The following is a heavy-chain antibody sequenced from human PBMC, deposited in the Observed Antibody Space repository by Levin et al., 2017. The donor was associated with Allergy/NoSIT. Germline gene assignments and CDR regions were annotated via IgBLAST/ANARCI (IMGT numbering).Heavy chain of an antibody. CDR1: GGSISSYY. Sequence: SETLSLTCSVSGGSISSYYWSWIRQPPGKGLEWIGYIYYSGSTNDNPSLKSRVTISVDTSKNQFSLKLSSVTAADTAVYYCARAAPFDPWGQGTLVTVSS. CDR2: IYYSGST. V-gene: IGHV4-59*01. CDR3: ARAAPFDP. J-gene: IGHJ5*02.